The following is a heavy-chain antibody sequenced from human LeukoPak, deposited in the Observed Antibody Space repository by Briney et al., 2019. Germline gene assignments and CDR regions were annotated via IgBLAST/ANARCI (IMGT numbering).Heavy chain of an antibody. J-gene: IGHJ4*02. D-gene: IGHD2/OR15-2a*01. CDR3: ATDFYRGHQFDY. CDR2: FDPEDVET. CDR1: GNTFTDLS. V-gene: IGHV1-24*01. Sequence: ASVKVSCKVSGNTFTDLSMNWVRQAPGKGLEWMGGFDPEDVETIYAQKFQGRVTMTEDTSTATAYMDLSSLRPDDTAVYYCATDFYRGHQFDYWGQGTLVTVSS.